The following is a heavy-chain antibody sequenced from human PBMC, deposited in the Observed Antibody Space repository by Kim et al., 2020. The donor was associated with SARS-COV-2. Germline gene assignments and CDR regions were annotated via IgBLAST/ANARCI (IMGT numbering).Heavy chain of an antibody. D-gene: IGHD3-3*01. Sequence: GGSLRLSYAASGFTFSSYEMNWVRQAPGKGLEWVSYISSSGSTIYYADSVKGRFTISRDNAKNSLYLQMNSLRAEDTAVYYCARDSNDFWSGYYTYYGMDVWGQGTTVTVSS. CDR1: GFTFSSYE. CDR2: ISSSGSTI. CDR3: ARDSNDFWSGYYTYYGMDV. J-gene: IGHJ6*02. V-gene: IGHV3-48*03.